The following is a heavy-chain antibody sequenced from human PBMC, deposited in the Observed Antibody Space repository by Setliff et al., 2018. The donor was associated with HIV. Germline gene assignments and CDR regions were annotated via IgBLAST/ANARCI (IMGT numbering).Heavy chain of an antibody. D-gene: IGHD3-3*01. CDR3: VKGSSFWSGYSDF. Sequence: GGSLRISCGASVFTFGNYWMTWVRQAPGRGLEWVANINQNGREKYYVDSVKGRFTISRDNVKNSVYLQMNSLRPEDTGLYHCVKGSSFWSGYSDFWGQGTQVTVSS. CDR1: VFTFGNYW. V-gene: IGHV3-7*03. J-gene: IGHJ4*02. CDR2: INQNGREK.